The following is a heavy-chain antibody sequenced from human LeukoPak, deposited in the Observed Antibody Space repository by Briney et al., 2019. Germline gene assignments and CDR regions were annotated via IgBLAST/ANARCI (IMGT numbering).Heavy chain of an antibody. J-gene: IGHJ4*02. CDR1: GFTFHDYA. V-gene: IGHV3-9*01. CDR3: AKGYRTGRWLPLDY. CDR2: ISYNSGSI. Sequence: PGGSLRLSCVASGFTFHDYAMHWVRQAPGKGLEWVSSISYNSGSIDYADSVKGRFTISRDNAKNSLYVQMNSLRTEDTALYYCAKGYRTGRWLPLDYWGQGTLVTVSS. D-gene: IGHD5-24*01.